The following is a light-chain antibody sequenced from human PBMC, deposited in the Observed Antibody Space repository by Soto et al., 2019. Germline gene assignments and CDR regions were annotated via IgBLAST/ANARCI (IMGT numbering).Light chain of an antibody. Sequence: EIVLIQSPGTLSVSPGERATLSCRARQSVSSRNLAWYQQKPGQAPGPLIYGVSSRATGIPDRFSGSGSGTDFTLTISRLEPEDFAVYYCQQYDSSPRTFGQGTKVDIK. J-gene: IGKJ1*01. CDR2: GVS. CDR3: QQYDSSPRT. CDR1: QSVSSRN. V-gene: IGKV3-20*01.